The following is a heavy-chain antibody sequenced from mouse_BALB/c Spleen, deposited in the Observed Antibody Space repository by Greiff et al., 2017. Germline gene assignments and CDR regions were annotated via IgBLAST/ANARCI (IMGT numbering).Heavy chain of an antibody. J-gene: IGHJ4*01. CDR3: ARGGSSYHYYAMDY. CDR2: ISSGGST. D-gene: IGHD1-1*01. V-gene: IGHV5-6-5*01. Sequence: EVQGVESGGGLVKPGGSLKLSCAASGFTFSSYAMSWVRQTPEKRLEWVASISSGGSTYYPDSVKGRFTISRDNARNILYLQMSSLRSEDTAMYYCARGGSSYHYYAMDYWGQGTSVTVSS. CDR1: GFTFSSYA.